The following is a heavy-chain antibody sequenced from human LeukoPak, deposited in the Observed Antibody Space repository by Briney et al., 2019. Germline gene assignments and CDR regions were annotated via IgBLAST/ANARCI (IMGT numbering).Heavy chain of an antibody. Sequence: AESLKISCKGSGYSFTSYWIGWVRQMPGKGLEWVGIIYPGDSDNRYSPSFQGQVTISADKSISTAYLQWSSLKASDTAMYYCARLRDGYNQGYFDYWGQGTLVTVSS. D-gene: IGHD5-24*01. V-gene: IGHV5-51*01. CDR2: IYPGDSDN. CDR3: ARLRDGYNQGYFDY. CDR1: GYSFTSYW. J-gene: IGHJ4*02.